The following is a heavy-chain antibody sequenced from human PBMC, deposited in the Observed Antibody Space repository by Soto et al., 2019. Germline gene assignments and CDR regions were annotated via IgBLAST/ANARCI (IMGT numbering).Heavy chain of an antibody. J-gene: IGHJ4*02. CDR1: GFTFSSFV. Sequence: SGGSLRLSCAASGFTFSSFVMSWVRQAPGKGLQWVASISSGDGSTYYADSMKGRFTISRDNSRNTLSLQMNSLRAEDTALYYCAKERAPTGHFYFDYWGQGTLVTVSS. CDR3: AKERAPTGHFYFDY. V-gene: IGHV3-23*01. CDR2: ISSGDGST.